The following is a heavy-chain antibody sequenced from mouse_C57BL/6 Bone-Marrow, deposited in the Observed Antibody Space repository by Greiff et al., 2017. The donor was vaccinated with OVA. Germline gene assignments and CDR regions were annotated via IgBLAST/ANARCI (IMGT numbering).Heavy chain of an antibody. CDR2: ISDGGSYT. CDR3: ASHLFAY. V-gene: IGHV5-4*03. Sequence: EVMLVESGGGLVKPGGSLKLSCAASGFTFSSYALSWVRQTPDKRLEWVATISDGGSYTYYPDNVKGRFTISRDNAKNNLYLQMSHLKSEDTAMYYCASHLFAYWGQGTLVTVSA. CDR1: GFTFSSYA. J-gene: IGHJ3*01.